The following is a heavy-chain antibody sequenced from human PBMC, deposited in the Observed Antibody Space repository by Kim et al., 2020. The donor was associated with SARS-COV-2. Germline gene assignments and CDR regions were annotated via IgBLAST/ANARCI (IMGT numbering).Heavy chain of an antibody. J-gene: IGHJ4*02. CDR3: AKVSPRGSYFNYFDY. Sequence: DSGKGRFTISRDNSKNTLYLQMNSLRAEDTAVYYCAKVSPRGSYFNYFDYWGQGTLVTVSS. D-gene: IGHD1-26*01. V-gene: IGHV3-23*01.